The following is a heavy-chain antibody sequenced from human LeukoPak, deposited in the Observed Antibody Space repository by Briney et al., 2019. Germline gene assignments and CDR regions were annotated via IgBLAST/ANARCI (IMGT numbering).Heavy chain of an antibody. D-gene: IGHD3-22*01. CDR1: GFTVSSNY. J-gene: IGHJ4*02. CDR3: AKKPALVVVTSGDDY. Sequence: GGSLRLSCAASGFTVSSNYMSWVRQAPGKGLEWVSAISGSGGSTYYADSVKGRFTISRDNSKNTLYLQMNSLRAEDTAVYYCAKKPALVVVTSGDDYWGQGTLVTVSS. V-gene: IGHV3-23*01. CDR2: ISGSGGST.